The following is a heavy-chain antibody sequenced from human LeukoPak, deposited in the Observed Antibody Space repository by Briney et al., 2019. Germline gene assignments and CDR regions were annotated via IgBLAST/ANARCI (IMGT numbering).Heavy chain of an antibody. CDR2: IYYSGIT. CDR3: ARSDSSGWYWSGYWYFDL. Sequence: PSETLSLTCTVSGGSISGGDYYWSWIRQPPGKGLEWMGYIYYSGITYYNPSLRSRVTMSVDTSKNQFSLKLSSVTAADTAVYYCARSDSSGWYWSGYWYFDLWGRGTLVTVSS. CDR1: GGSISGGDYY. J-gene: IGHJ2*01. V-gene: IGHV4-30-4*01. D-gene: IGHD6-19*01.